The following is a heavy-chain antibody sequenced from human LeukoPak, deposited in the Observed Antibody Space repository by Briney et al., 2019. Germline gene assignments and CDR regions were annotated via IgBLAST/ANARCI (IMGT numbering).Heavy chain of an antibody. CDR1: EFTFSDYY. J-gene: IGHJ5*02. D-gene: IGHD3-10*01. CDR2: INGEGSRT. CDR3: SRGTYPYSSDT. V-gene: IGHV3-74*01. Sequence: GGSLRVSCAASEFTFSDYYMHWVRHGPGEGLLGISHINGEGSRTCYADSVNGRFTISRDNAKNILYLQMNSLRAENTAVYYCSRGTYPYSSDTWGQGALVTVSS.